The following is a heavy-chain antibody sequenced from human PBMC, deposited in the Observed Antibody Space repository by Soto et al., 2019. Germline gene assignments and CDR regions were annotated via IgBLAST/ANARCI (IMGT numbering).Heavy chain of an antibody. CDR2: IKHDGSVQ. V-gene: IGHV3-7*03. J-gene: IGHJ4*02. CDR1: GFTVCGYW. D-gene: IGHD4-4*01. Sequence: GGSLRLSSEASGFTVCGYWMSWVRQAPGKGLEWVADIKHDGSVQYYVDSVKGRLTISRDNAKKQLYLQMNGLRAEDTALYYCARASYSNAWYRFDLWGQLTLVTVSS. CDR3: ARASYSNAWYRFDL.